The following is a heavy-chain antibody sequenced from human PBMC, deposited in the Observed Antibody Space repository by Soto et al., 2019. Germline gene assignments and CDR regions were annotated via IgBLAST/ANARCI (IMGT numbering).Heavy chain of an antibody. J-gene: IGHJ6*03. CDR2: INHSGST. Sequence: SETLSLTCAVYGGSFSGYYWSWIRQPPGKGLEWIGEINHSGSTNYNPSLKSRVTISVDTSKNQFSLKLSSVTAADTAVYYCARSGGDNYYYYYYMDVWGKGTTVTVSS. CDR1: GGSFSGYY. D-gene: IGHD3-10*01. V-gene: IGHV4-34*01. CDR3: ARSGGDNYYYYYYMDV.